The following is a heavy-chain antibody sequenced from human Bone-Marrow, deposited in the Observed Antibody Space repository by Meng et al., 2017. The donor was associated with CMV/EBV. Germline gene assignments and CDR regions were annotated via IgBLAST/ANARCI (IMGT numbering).Heavy chain of an antibody. V-gene: IGHV1-2*02. D-gene: IGHD2-8*01. CDR2: INPNSGGT. CDR1: GYTFTGYY. J-gene: IGHJ4*02. Sequence: ASVKVSCKASGYTFTGYYMHWVRQAPGQGLEWMGWINPNSGGTNYAQKFQGRVTMTRDTSISTAYMELSRLRSDDTAVYYCARSDRNYCTNGVCYKYWGQGTRVTGYS. CDR3: ARSDRNYCTNGVCYKY.